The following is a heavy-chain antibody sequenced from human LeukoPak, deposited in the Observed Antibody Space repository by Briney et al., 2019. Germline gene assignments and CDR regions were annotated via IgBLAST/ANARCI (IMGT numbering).Heavy chain of an antibody. CDR3: ARDYSGWFDP. D-gene: IGHD4-11*01. V-gene: IGHV3-33*01. CDR1: GFTFSSYG. Sequence: GRSLRLSCAASGFTFSSYGMHWVRRAPGKGLEWVAVIWYDGDNKYHADSVKGRFTISRDNSKNTLYLQMNSLRAEDTAVYYCARDYSGWFDPWGQGALVTVSS. CDR2: IWYDGDNK. J-gene: IGHJ5*02.